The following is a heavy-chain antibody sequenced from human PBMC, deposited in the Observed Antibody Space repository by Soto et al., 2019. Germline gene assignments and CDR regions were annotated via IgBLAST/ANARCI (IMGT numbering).Heavy chain of an antibody. V-gene: IGHV3-23*01. J-gene: IGHJ4*02. Sequence: VQLLESGGGLVQPGGSLRLACEVSGFTFSSYAMSWVRQAPGKGLEWVAAIGGTGVSVQYADSVKGRFTISRDNSKNTLNLQMNSLRAEDTAVYYCAKPRLVAGLIKYVDFANWGQGTLVTVSS. CDR2: IGGTGVSV. D-gene: IGHD6-19*01. CDR1: GFTFSSYA. CDR3: AKPRLVAGLIKYVDFAN.